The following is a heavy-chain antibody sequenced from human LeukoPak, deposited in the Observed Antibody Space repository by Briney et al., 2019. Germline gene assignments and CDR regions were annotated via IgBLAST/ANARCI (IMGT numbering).Heavy chain of an antibody. D-gene: IGHD3-3*01. CDR1: GFTFSSYG. CDR3: AKSVAIYFYYGLDV. CDR2: ISYDGSNK. Sequence: GGSLRLSCAASGFTFSSYGMHWVRQAPGKGLEWVAVISYDGSNKYYADSVKGRFTISRDNSKNTLYLQMNSLRAEDTAVYYCAKSVAIYFYYGLDVWGQGTTVTVSS. J-gene: IGHJ6*02. V-gene: IGHV3-30*18.